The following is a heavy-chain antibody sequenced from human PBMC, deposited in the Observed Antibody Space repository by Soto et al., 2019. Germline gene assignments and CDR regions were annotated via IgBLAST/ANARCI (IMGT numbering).Heavy chain of an antibody. D-gene: IGHD3-3*01. J-gene: IGHJ5*02. CDR2: IRSKAYGGTT. Sequence: GGSLRLSCTASGFTFGDYAMSWFRQAPGKGLEWVGFIRSKAYGGTTEYAASVKGRFTISRDDSKSIAYLQMNSLKTEDTAVYYCTRASLYYDFWSGYYWDTWFDPWGQGTLVTVSS. V-gene: IGHV3-49*03. CDR1: GFTFGDYA. CDR3: TRASLYYDFWSGYYWDTWFDP.